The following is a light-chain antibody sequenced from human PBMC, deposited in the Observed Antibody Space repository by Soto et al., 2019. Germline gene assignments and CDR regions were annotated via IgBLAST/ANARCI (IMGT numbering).Light chain of an antibody. J-gene: IGLJ2*01. CDR3: CSYAGRSTWDVV. CDR1: SSDVGGSGF. V-gene: IGLV2-23*01. CDR2: EGF. Sequence: QSALTQPASVSGSPGQSITISCTGTSSDVGGSGFVSWYQFHPGKAPKLLIFEGFKRPSGVSNRFSGSKSGSTASLTISGLQAEDEADYYWCSYAGRSTWDVVFGGGTKVTVL.